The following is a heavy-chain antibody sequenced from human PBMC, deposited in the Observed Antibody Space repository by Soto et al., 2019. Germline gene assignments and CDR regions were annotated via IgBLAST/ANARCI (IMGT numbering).Heavy chain of an antibody. CDR1: GGSISSYY. V-gene: IGHV4-59*01. CDR3: ARSSGWCLSRPRRSVAPSWFDP. CDR2: IYYSGST. J-gene: IGHJ5*02. Sequence: SETLSLTCTVSGGSISSYYWSWIRQPPGKGLEWIGYIYYSGSTNYNPSLKSRVTISVDTSKNQFSLKLSSVTAADTAVYYCARSSGWCLSRPRRSVAPSWFDPWGQGTLVTVSS. D-gene: IGHD6-19*01.